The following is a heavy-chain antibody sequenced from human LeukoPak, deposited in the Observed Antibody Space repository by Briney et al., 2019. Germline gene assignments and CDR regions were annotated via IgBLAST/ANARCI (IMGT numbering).Heavy chain of an antibody. V-gene: IGHV3-23*01. CDR2: ISGSGANK. CDR1: GFTFSSYA. D-gene: IGHD6-13*01. J-gene: IGHJ4*02. CDR3: AKDWVAAAGRSPDY. Sequence: GGSLRLSCAASGFTFSSYAMSWVRQAPGKGLEWASAISGSGANKYYADSVKGRFTISRDNSKNTLYLQMNSLRAEDTAIYYCAKDWVAAAGRSPDYWGQGTLVTVSS.